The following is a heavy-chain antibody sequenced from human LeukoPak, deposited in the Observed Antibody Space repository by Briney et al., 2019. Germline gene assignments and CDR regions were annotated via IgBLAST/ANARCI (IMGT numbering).Heavy chain of an antibody. CDR2: IIPIFGTA. Sequence: GASVKVSCKASGGTFSSYAISWVRQAPGQGLEWMGGIIPIFGTANYAQKFQGRVTITADESTSTAYMELSSLRSEDTAVYYCARECAYSSSSFDYWGQGTLVTVSS. V-gene: IGHV1-69*13. CDR1: GGTFSSYA. J-gene: IGHJ4*02. D-gene: IGHD6-6*01. CDR3: ARECAYSSSSFDY.